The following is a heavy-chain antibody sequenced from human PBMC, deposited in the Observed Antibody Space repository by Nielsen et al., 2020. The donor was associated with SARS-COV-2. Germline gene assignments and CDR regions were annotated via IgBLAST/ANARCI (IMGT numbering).Heavy chain of an antibody. D-gene: IGHD3-10*01. Sequence: ASVKVSCKASGYTFTSYYMHWVRQAPGQGLEWMGIINPSGGSTSYAQKFQGRVTMTRDTSTSTVYMELSSLRSEDTAVYYCARDRLTMVRGVEDDAFDIWGQGTMVPSPQ. J-gene: IGHJ3*02. V-gene: IGHV1-46*01. CDR2: INPSGGST. CDR3: ARDRLTMVRGVEDDAFDI. CDR1: GYTFTSYY.